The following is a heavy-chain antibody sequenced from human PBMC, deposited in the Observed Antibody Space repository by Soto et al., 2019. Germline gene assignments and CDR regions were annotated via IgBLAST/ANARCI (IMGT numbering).Heavy chain of an antibody. Sequence: QVQLQESGPGLVKPSQTLSLTCTVSGGSISSGGYYWSWIRQHPGKGLEWIGYIYYSGSTYYNPSLKSRVTISVDTSKNQFSLKLSSVTAADTAVYYCARVKGWSFGELLYYYGMDVWGQGTTVTVSS. D-gene: IGHD3-10*01. CDR2: IYYSGST. CDR1: GGSISSGGYY. V-gene: IGHV4-31*03. J-gene: IGHJ6*02. CDR3: ARVKGWSFGELLYYYGMDV.